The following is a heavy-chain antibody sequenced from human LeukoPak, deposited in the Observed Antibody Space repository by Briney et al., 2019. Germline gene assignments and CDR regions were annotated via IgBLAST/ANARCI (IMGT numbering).Heavy chain of an antibody. D-gene: IGHD4-11*01. CDR3: ARAKITTRYFDY. CDR1: GGSIRSYY. CDR2: IYYSGST. V-gene: IGHV4-59*01. Sequence: SETLSLTCTVSGGSIRSYYWSWIRQPPGKGLEWIGYIYYSGSTNYNPSLKSRVTISVDTSKNQFSLKLSSVTAADTAVYYCARAKITTRYFDYWGQGTLVTVSS. J-gene: IGHJ4*02.